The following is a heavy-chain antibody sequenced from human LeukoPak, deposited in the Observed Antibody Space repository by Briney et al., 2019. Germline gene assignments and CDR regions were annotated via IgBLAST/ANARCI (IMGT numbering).Heavy chain of an antibody. Sequence: ASVKVSCKASGGTFSSYAISWVRQAPGQGLEWMGGIIPIFGTANYAQKFQGRVTITADKSTSTAYMELSSLRSEDTAVYYCATGPFGSGYHTAHVDYWGQGTLVTVSS. D-gene: IGHD3-3*01. CDR2: IIPIFGTA. CDR3: ATGPFGSGYHTAHVDY. V-gene: IGHV1-69*06. CDR1: GGTFSSYA. J-gene: IGHJ4*02.